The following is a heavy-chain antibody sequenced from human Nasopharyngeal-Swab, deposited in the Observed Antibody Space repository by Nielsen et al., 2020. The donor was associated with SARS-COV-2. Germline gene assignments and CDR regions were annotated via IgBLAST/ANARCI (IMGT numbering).Heavy chain of an antibody. CDR1: GFTFSSYD. Sequence: GGSLRLSCAASGFTFSSYDMNWVRQAPGKGLEWVSYISSSGSTIYYADSVKGRFTISRDNAKNSLYLQMNSLRAEDTAVYYCAREGQQLVLDYYGMDVWGQGTTVTVSS. D-gene: IGHD6-13*01. CDR3: AREGQQLVLDYYGMDV. CDR2: ISSSGSTI. V-gene: IGHV3-48*03. J-gene: IGHJ6*02.